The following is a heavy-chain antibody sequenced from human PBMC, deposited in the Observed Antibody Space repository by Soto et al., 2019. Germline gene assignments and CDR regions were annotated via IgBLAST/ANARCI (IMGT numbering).Heavy chain of an antibody. V-gene: IGHV1-69*13. CDR3: ARDPSPYYYGSGSLH. Sequence: ASVKVSCKASGGTFSSYAISWVRQAPGQGLEWMGGIIPIFGTANYAQKFQGRVTITADESTSTAYMELSSLRSEDTAVYYCARDPSPYYYGSGSLHWGQGTLVTISS. D-gene: IGHD3-10*01. CDR2: IIPIFGTA. J-gene: IGHJ4*02. CDR1: GGTFSSYA.